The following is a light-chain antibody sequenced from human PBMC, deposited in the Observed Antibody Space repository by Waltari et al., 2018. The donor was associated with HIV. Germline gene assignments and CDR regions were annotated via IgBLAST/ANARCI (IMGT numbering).Light chain of an antibody. CDR3: PSFDSSLTGFV. V-gene: IGLV1-40*01. J-gene: IGLJ1*01. CDR2: GNN. CDR1: GAGHE. Sequence: QSVLTQPPSVSGAPGQRVSISGTGSGAGHEVQWYQQIAGKAPKLLIFGNNKRPSGVPARFFGSKSGTSASLAITGLQPEYEAHYYCPSFDSSLTGFVFGSGTEVVVL.